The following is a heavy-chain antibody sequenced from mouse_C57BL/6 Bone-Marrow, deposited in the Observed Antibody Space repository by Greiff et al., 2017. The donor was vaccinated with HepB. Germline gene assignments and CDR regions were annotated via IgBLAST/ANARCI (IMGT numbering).Heavy chain of an antibody. J-gene: IGHJ2*01. V-gene: IGHV1-15*01. Sequence: VQLQQSGAELVRPGASVTLSCKASGYTFTDYDMHWVKQTPVHGLEWIGAIDPETGGTAYNQKFKGKAILTADNSSSTAYMESRSLTSEDSAVYYCTRRYGSSPYYFDYWGQGTTLTVSS. CDR3: TRRYGSSPYYFDY. CDR2: IDPETGGT. D-gene: IGHD1-1*01. CDR1: GYTFTDYD.